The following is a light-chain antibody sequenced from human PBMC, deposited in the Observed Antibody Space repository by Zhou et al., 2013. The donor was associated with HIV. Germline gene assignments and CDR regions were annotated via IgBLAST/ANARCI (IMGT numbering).Light chain of an antibody. V-gene: IGKV1-33*01. CDR3: QQYDNLPALT. J-gene: IGKJ4*01. Sequence: DIQMTQSPSSLSASVGDRVTITCQASQDISNYLNWYQQKPGKAPKLLIYDASNLETGIPSRFSGSASGTDFTFTVSSLQPEDIAIYYCQQYDNLPALTFGGGTKVEIK. CDR2: DAS. CDR1: QDISNY.